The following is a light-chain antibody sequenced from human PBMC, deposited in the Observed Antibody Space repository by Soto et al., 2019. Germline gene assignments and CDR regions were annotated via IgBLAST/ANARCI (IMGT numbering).Light chain of an antibody. J-gene: IGKJ1*01. CDR1: QDISDD. V-gene: IGKV1-17*03. CDR3: LQHNDYPCT. CDR2: AAS. Sequence: DIQMTQSPSAMSASVGDRVTITCRASQDISDDLAWFQQKPGEVPKRLIYAASSLQTGVPSRFIGSGSGTEFTLTISSLQPEDFATYYCLQHNDYPCTFGQGTKVEIK.